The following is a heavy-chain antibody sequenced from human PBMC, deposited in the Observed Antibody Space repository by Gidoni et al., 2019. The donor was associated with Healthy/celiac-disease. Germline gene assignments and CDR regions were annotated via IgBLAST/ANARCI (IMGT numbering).Heavy chain of an antibody. CDR3: ARGSPYAPGWCDP. Sequence: EVQLVESGGGLVKPGGSLRLSCAASGFPFNSYSMNWVRQAPGKGLEWVSSISSSRSYIYYADSVKGRFTISRDNAKNSLYLQMDSLRAEDTAVYYCARGSPYAPGWCDPWGQGTLVTVSS. CDR2: ISSSRSYI. V-gene: IGHV3-21*01. J-gene: IGHJ5*02. D-gene: IGHD2-2*01. CDR1: GFPFNSYS.